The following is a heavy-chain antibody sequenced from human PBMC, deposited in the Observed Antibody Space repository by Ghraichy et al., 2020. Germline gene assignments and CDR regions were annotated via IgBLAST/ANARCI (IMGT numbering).Heavy chain of an antibody. J-gene: IGHJ3*02. V-gene: IGHV1-69*13. D-gene: IGHD5-12*01. CDR3: ANEVATISAGAFDI. CDR1: GGTFSSYA. Sequence: SVKVSCKASGGTFSSYAISWVRQAPGQGLEWMGGIIPSLGTANYAQKFQGRVTLIADESTSTAYMELNSLRSEDTAVYYCANEVATISAGAFDIWGQGTMVTVSS. CDR2: IIPSLGTA.